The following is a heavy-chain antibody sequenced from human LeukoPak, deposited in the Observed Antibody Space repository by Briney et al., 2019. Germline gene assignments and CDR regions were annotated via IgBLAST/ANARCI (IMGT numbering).Heavy chain of an antibody. CDR2: SYPGDSDT. D-gene: IGHD5-18*01. CDR1: GYSVTTYW. V-gene: IGHV5-51*01. J-gene: IGHJ4*02. Sequence: GESLKISCQASGYSVTTYWIGWVRQMPGKGLEWMGISYPGDSDTRYSPSFQGQITISADKSISTAYLQWSSLKASDTAMYSWARQCYSYGYDYWGQGSLVTVSS. CDR3: ARQCYSYGYDY.